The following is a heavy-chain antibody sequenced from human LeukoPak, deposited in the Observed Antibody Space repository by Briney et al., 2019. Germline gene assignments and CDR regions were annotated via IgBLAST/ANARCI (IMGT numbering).Heavy chain of an antibody. J-gene: IGHJ4*02. Sequence: GSLRLSCAASGFTFRSYSMNWVRQPPGKGLEWIGEINHSGSTNYNPSLKSRVTISVDTSKNQFSLKLSSVTAADTAVYYCARGFGYCSGGSCYWVYWGQGTLVTVSS. CDR1: GFTFRSYS. CDR2: INHSGST. D-gene: IGHD2-15*01. CDR3: ARGFGYCSGGSCYWVY. V-gene: IGHV4-34*01.